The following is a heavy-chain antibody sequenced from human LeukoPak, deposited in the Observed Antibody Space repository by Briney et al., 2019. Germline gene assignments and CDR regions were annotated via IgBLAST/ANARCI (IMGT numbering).Heavy chain of an antibody. Sequence: GGSLRLSCVASGFTLSNYVMSWVRQAPGKGLEWVAVISYDGSNKYYADSVKGRFTISRDNSKSTLYLQMNSLRAEDTAVYYCARVGYSYVIFDYWGQGTLVTVSS. CDR3: ARVGYSYVIFDY. CDR1: GFTLSNYV. CDR2: ISYDGSNK. D-gene: IGHD5-18*01. J-gene: IGHJ4*02. V-gene: IGHV3-30*19.